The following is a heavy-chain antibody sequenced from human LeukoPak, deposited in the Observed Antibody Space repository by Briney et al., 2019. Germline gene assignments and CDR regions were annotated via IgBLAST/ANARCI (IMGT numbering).Heavy chain of an antibody. J-gene: IGHJ4*02. D-gene: IGHD6-13*01. Sequence: ASVKVSCKASGYSFTTYGITWVRQAPGQGLEWVGWISPYNGNTKNAQKVQGRVTMTTDTPTTTAYMELRSLRYDDTAVYYCARGAAVGPADSWDQGTLVTVSS. V-gene: IGHV1-18*01. CDR2: ISPYNGNT. CDR3: ARGAAVGPADS. CDR1: GYSFTTYG.